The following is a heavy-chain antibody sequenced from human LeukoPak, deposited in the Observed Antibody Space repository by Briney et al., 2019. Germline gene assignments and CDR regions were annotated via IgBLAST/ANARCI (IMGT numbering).Heavy chain of an antibody. D-gene: IGHD5-24*01. CDR2: ISPSGAIT. J-gene: IGHJ3*02. Sequence: ASVKVSCKASGYTLTTYYIHWVRQAPGQGLEWMGIISPSGAITSYAQKFQGRVTMTSDMSTRTVYMELSSLRSEDTAVYYCARVRDGYNDAYDIWGQGTMVTVSS. CDR3: ARVRDGYNDAYDI. V-gene: IGHV1-46*01. CDR1: GYTLTTYY.